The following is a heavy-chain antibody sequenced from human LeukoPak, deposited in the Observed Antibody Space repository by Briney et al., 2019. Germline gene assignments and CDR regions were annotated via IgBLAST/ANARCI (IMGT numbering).Heavy chain of an antibody. CDR3: ARAWGGYGALDY. CDR1: GDSISSGYYY. Sequence: PSETLSLTCSVSGDSISSGYYYWSWIRQHPGKGLEWIGYIYYSGSTFYNPSLKSRVTMSVDTSKNQFSLKLNSVTAADTAVYYCARAWGGYGALDYWGQGTLVTVSS. V-gene: IGHV4-31*03. D-gene: IGHD6-25*01. J-gene: IGHJ4*02. CDR2: IYYSGST.